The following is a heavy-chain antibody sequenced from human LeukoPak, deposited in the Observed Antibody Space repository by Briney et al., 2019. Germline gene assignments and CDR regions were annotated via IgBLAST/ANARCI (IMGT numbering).Heavy chain of an antibody. Sequence: SETLSLTCTVSGGSISSSSYYWGWIRQPQGKGLEWIGSIYYSGSTFYNPSLKSRVTVSVDTSKNQFSLKLSSVTAADTAVYYCAREGYSYGSYVDYWGQGTLVTVSS. CDR2: IYYSGST. V-gene: IGHV4-39*07. CDR1: GGSISSSSYY. CDR3: AREGYSYGSYVDY. D-gene: IGHD5-18*01. J-gene: IGHJ4*02.